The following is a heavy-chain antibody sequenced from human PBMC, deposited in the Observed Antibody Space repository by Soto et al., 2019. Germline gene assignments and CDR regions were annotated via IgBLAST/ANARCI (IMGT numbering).Heavy chain of an antibody. V-gene: IGHV3-9*01. Sequence: EVQLVDSGGGLVQPGRSLRLSCAASGYTFGDHAMHWVRQAPGKGLEWVSGISWNSGSIGYADSVKGRFTISRDNAKNSLYLQMKGLRAGDTALYYCAKDSGGGVGLFDYWGQGTLVTVSS. D-gene: IGHD3-16*01. CDR2: ISWNSGSI. CDR1: GYTFGDHA. CDR3: AKDSGGGVGLFDY. J-gene: IGHJ4*02.